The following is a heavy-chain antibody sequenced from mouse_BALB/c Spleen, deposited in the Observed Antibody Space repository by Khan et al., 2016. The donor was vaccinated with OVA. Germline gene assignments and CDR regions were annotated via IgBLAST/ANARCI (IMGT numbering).Heavy chain of an antibody. D-gene: IGHD2-1*01. V-gene: IGHV1S81*02. CDR2: INPNNGDS. CDR1: GYTFTSYY. CDR3: ARSGYGNPFAY. Sequence: QVQLQQPGAELVKPGTSVKISCKASGYTFTSYYMYWVKQRPGQGLEWIGGINPNNGDSNFSEKFKSKATLTVDKSSSTAYMQLGILTSEDSAFYYCARSGYGNPFAYWGQGTLVTVSA. J-gene: IGHJ3*01.